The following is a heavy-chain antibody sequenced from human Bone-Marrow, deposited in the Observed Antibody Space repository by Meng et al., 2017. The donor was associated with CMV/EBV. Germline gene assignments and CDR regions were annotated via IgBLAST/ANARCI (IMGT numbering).Heavy chain of an antibody. CDR3: AKDLGFYDFWDDYSTVYTMDV. Sequence: GESLKISCAASGFTFSDAWMSWVRQAPGKGLEWVAIISYDGSNKYYADSVKGRFTISRDNSKNTLYLQMNSLRAEDTAVYYCAKDLGFYDFWDDYSTVYTMDVWGQGTSVTVSS. D-gene: IGHD3-3*01. J-gene: IGHJ6*02. CDR1: GFTFSDAW. V-gene: IGHV3-30*18. CDR2: ISYDGSNK.